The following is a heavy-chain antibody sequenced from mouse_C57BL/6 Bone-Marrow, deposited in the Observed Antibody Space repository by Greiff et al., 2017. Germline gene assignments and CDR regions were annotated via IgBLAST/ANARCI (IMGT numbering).Heavy chain of an antibody. D-gene: IGHD2-3*01. CDR1: GFNIKDDY. J-gene: IGHJ2*01. CDR3: SSFDGNYFDF. V-gene: IGHV14-4*01. Sequence: VHVKQSGAELVRPGASVKLSCTASGFNIKDDYIHWVKQRPEQGLEWIGWIDPEIGDTEYASKFQGKATITSDTSSNTAYLQLSSLTSEDTAFYYCSSFDGNYFDFWGQGTPLTVAS. CDR2: IDPEIGDT.